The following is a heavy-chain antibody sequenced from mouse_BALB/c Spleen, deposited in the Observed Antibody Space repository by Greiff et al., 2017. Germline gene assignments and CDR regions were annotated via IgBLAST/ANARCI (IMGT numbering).Heavy chain of an antibody. Sequence: QVQLQQPGAELVRPGASVKLSCKASGYTFTSYWINWVKQRPGQGLEWIGNIYPSDSYTNYNQKFKDKATLTVDKSSSTAYMQLSSPTSEDSAVYYCTRGDGYDYFDYWGQGTTRTVSS. V-gene: IGHV1-69*02. D-gene: IGHD2-2*01. J-gene: IGHJ2*01. CDR3: TRGDGYDYFDY. CDR1: GYTFTSYW. CDR2: IYPSDSYT.